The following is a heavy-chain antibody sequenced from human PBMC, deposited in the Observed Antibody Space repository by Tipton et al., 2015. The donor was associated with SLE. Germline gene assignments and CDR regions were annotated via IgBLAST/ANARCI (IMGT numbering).Heavy chain of an antibody. CDR2: IYTSGST. CDR1: GGSISSHY. D-gene: IGHD5-18*01. Sequence: TLSLTCTVSGGSISSHYWSWIRQPPGKGLEWIGYIYTSGSTNYNPSLKSRVTISVDTSKNQFSLKLSSVTAADTAVYYCARDVKQLWYFDLWGRGTLVTVSS. J-gene: IGHJ2*01. V-gene: IGHV4-4*09. CDR3: ARDVKQLWYFDL.